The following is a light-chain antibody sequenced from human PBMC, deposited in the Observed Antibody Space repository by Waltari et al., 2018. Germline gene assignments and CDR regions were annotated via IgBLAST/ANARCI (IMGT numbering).Light chain of an antibody. CDR2: TAS. CDR3: QHYNTYPVT. CDR1: QSISTW. J-gene: IGKJ2*01. Sequence: DIQLTQSPSTVSASVGARFPITCRASQSISTWLAWYQQKPGKAPKLLIYTASDLESGVPSRFSGSGSGTEFTLTISSLQPDDFATYYCQHYNTYPVTFGQGTKLDI. V-gene: IGKV1-5*03.